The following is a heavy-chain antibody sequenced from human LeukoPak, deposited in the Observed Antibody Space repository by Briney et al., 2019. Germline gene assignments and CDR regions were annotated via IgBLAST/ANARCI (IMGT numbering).Heavy chain of an antibody. CDR2: VSYDGSNK. CDR3: ATIGDRRTGELYRIDY. J-gene: IGHJ4*02. CDR1: GFNFSDYG. V-gene: IGHV3-30*03. Sequence: TGRSLRLSCAAPGFNFSDYGMHWVRQAPGKGLEWVAVVSYDGSNKYYADSVKGRFTISRDNSKNTLYLQMNSLRAEDAAIYYCATIGDRRTGELYRIDYWGQGTLVTVSS. D-gene: IGHD7-27*01.